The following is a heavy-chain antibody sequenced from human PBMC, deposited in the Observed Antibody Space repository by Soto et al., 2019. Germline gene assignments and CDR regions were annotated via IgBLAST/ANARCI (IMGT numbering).Heavy chain of an antibody. Sequence: PGGSLRLSCTASGFTFGDYAMSWVRQAPGKGLEWVGFIRSKAYGGTTEYAASVKGRFTISRDDSKSIAYLQMNSLKTEDTAVYYCTRGSSGSLLWFGELPNDYWGQGTLVTVS. CDR1: GFTFGDYA. CDR2: IRSKAYGGTT. V-gene: IGHV3-49*04. D-gene: IGHD3-10*01. J-gene: IGHJ4*02. CDR3: TRGSSGSLLWFGELPNDY.